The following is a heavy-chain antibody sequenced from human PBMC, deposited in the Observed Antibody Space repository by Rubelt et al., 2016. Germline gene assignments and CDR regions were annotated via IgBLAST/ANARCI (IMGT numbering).Heavy chain of an antibody. D-gene: IGHD6-13*01. V-gene: IGHV3-23*01. CDR3: AKGHSNLDY. J-gene: IGHJ4*02. Sequence: AASGFTFSSYWMHWVRQAPGKGLVWVSAISGNGGSTYYADSVRGRFTISRDNSRNTLYLQMNSLRAEDTAVYYCAKGHSNLDYWGQGTLVTVSS. CDR1: GFTFSSYW. CDR2: ISGNGGST.